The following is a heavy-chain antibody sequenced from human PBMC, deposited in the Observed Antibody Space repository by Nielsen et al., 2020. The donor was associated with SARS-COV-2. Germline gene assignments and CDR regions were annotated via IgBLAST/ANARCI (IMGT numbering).Heavy chain of an antibody. D-gene: IGHD4-17*01. J-gene: IGHJ6*03. Sequence: ASVKVSCKASGYTFTSYDINWVRQATGQGLEWMGWMNPNSGNTGYAQKFQGRVTMTRNTSISTAYMELSSLRSEDTAVYYCARVLTTVTAGYYYYYMDVWGNGTTVRVSS. CDR3: ARVLTTVTAGYYYYYMDV. V-gene: IGHV1-8*01. CDR1: GYTFTSYD. CDR2: MNPNSGNT.